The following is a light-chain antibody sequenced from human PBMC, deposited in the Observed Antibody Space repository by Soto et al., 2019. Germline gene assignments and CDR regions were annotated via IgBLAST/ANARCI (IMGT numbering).Light chain of an antibody. CDR1: SSDIGTYNF. CDR2: EVS. J-gene: IGLJ1*01. CDR3: SSKINNITPLYV. V-gene: IGLV2-14*01. Sequence: QSVLSQPASVSGSPGQSISISCTGTSSDIGTYNFVSWYQQHPGKVPKLIVYEVSSRPSGVSDRFSGSKSSNTASLTISGLQTEDEAEYYCSSKINNITPLYVFGTGTKVTVL.